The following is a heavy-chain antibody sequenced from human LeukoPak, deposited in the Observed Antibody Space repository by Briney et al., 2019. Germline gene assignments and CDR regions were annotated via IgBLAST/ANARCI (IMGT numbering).Heavy chain of an antibody. Sequence: GGSLRLSCAASGFTFSSYSMNWVRQAPGKGLEWVSSISSSSSTIYYADSVKGRFTISRDNAKNSLYLQMNSLRAEDTAVYYCARDRYDYVWGSYRYTFDYWGQGTLVTVSS. D-gene: IGHD3-16*02. V-gene: IGHV3-48*01. CDR3: ARDRYDYVWGSYRYTFDY. J-gene: IGHJ4*02. CDR2: ISSSSSTI. CDR1: GFTFSSYS.